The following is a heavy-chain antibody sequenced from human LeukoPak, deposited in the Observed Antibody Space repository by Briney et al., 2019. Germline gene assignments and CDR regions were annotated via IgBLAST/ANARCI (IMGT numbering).Heavy chain of an antibody. D-gene: IGHD1-26*01. Sequence: GGSLRLSCAASGFTFSTYNMNWVRHAPGKGLEWISSITSSSSYIYYADSVKGRFTISGDNAKNTVYLQMSGLGVDDTAVYYCARDNYYSIDYWGQGTLVTVSS. CDR1: GFTFSTYN. J-gene: IGHJ4*02. V-gene: IGHV3-21*01. CDR2: ITSSSSYI. CDR3: ARDNYYSIDY.